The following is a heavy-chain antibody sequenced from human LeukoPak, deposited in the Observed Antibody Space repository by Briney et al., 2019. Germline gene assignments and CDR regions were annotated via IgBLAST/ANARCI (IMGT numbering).Heavy chain of an antibody. CDR2: INPNSGGT. D-gene: IGHD3-9*01. J-gene: IGHJ5*02. V-gene: IGHV1-2*02. CDR1: GYTFTGCY. CDR3: ARGGILTRNWFDP. Sequence: GASVTVSCKASGYTFTGCYMHWVRQAPGQGLEWMGWINPNSGGTNYAQKFQGRVTMTRDTSISTAYMELSRLRSDDTAVYYCARGGILTRNWFDPWGQGTLVTVSS.